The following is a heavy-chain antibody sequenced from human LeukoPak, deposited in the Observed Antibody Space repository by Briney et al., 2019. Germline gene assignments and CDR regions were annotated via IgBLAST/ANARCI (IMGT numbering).Heavy chain of an antibody. J-gene: IGHJ4*02. Sequence: GGSPRLSCAASGFTFKTYTMHWVRQAPGMGLEWVSSISSSSSYIFYADSVKGRFTISRDNSKNTLYLQMNSLRAEDTAVYYCAKDLKDDFWSGYYGLDYWGQGTLVTVSS. CDR2: ISSSSSYI. D-gene: IGHD3-3*01. CDR1: GFTFKTYT. CDR3: AKDLKDDFWSGYYGLDY. V-gene: IGHV3-21*01.